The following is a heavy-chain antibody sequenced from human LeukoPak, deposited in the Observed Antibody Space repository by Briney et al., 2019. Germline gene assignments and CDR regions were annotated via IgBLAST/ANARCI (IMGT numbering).Heavy chain of an antibody. CDR1: GFTFSSYT. J-gene: IGHJ1*01. CDR3: ARTAGGWYKRGSSNEYFQH. Sequence: PGGSLRLSCAASGFTFSSYTMNWVRQAPGKGLEWVSSIVSTSNYIYYADSVKGRFTISRDNAKNSLYLQMNSLRAEDTAVYYCARTAGGWYKRGSSNEYFQHWGQGTLVTVSS. D-gene: IGHD6-19*01. CDR2: IVSTSNYI. V-gene: IGHV3-21*04.